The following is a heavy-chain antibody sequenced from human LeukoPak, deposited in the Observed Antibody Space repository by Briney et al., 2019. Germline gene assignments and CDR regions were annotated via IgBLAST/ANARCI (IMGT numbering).Heavy chain of an antibody. J-gene: IGHJ6*02. V-gene: IGHV1-69*13. D-gene: IGHD3/OR15-3a*01. CDR2: IIPIFGTA. Sequence: ASVKVSCKASGYIFTSYGISWVRQAPGQGLEWMGGIIPIFGTANYAQKFQGRVTITADESTSTAYMELSSLRSEDTAVYYCATPDFSAINSYYYGMDVWGQGTTVTVSS. CDR3: ATPDFSAINSYYYGMDV. CDR1: GYIFTSYG.